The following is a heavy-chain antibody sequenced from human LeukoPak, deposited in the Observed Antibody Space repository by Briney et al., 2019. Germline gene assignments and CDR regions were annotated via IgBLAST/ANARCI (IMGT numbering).Heavy chain of an antibody. CDR1: GGSISSGGYS. D-gene: IGHD5-18*01. CDR2: IYHSGST. J-gene: IGHJ3*02. CDR3: ARVADTAILVHAFDI. Sequence: PSETLSLTCTVSGGSISSGGYSWSWIRQPPGKGLEWIGYIYHSGSTYYNPSLKSRVTISVDRSKNQFSLKLSSVTAADTAVYYCARVADTAILVHAFDIWGQGTMVTVSS. V-gene: IGHV4-30-2*01.